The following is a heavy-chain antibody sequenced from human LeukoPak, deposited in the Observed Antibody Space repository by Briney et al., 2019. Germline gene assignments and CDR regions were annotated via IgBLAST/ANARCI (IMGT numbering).Heavy chain of an antibody. CDR3: ARETIAYYYDSSGYWFDP. Sequence: ASVKVSCKASGYTFTSYGISWVRQAPGQGLEWMGWISAYNGNTNYAQKLQGRVTMTTDTSTSTAYMELRSLRSDDTAVHYCARETIAYYYDSSGYWFDPWGQGTLVTVSS. J-gene: IGHJ5*02. CDR2: ISAYNGNT. CDR1: GYTFTSYG. D-gene: IGHD3-22*01. V-gene: IGHV1-18*01.